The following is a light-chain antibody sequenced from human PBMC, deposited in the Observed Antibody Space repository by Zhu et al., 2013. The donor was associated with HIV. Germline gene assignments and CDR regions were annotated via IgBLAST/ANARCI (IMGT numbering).Light chain of an antibody. CDR2: GAS. CDR3: QHRSEGPPYT. CDR1: QTVSSNF. J-gene: IGKJ2*01. Sequence: DIVLTQSPGTLSLSPGERATLSCRASQTVSSNFLAWYHQIPGQAPRLLIYGASNRATGIPDRFSGSGSGTDFTLTISSLEPEDVAVYFCQHRSEGPPYTFGPGTKLEIK. V-gene: IGKV3D-20*02.